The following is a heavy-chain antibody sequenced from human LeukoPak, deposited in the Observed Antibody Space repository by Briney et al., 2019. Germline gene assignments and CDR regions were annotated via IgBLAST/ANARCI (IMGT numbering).Heavy chain of an antibody. CDR3: ARGRLIFY. D-gene: IGHD2-15*01. V-gene: IGHV4-34*01. CDR2: INHSGST. CDR1: GGXFSGYY. Sequence: SETLSLTCAVSGGXFSGYYWSWIRQPPGKGLEWIGEINHSGSTNYNPSLKSRVTISVDTSKNQFSLKLSSVTAADTAVYYCARGRLIFYWGQGTLVTVSS. J-gene: IGHJ4*02.